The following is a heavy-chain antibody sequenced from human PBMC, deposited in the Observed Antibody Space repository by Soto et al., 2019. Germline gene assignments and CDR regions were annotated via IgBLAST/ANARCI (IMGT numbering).Heavy chain of an antibody. D-gene: IGHD6-19*01. CDR1: GGSISSGDYY. CDR2: IYYSGST. Sequence: ASETLSLTCTVSGGSISSGDYYWSWIRQPPGKGLEWVGYIYYSGSTYYNPSLKSRVTISVDTSKNQFSLKLSSVTAADTAVYYCARAPPPVPEERYSSGWAFYYFDYWGQGTLVTVSS. J-gene: IGHJ4*02. CDR3: ARAPPPVPEERYSSGWAFYYFDY. V-gene: IGHV4-30-4*01.